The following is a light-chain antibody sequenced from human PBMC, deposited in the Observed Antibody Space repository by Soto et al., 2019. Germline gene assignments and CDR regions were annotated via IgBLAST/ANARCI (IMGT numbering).Light chain of an antibody. CDR1: QSVSSNY. Sequence: EIVLTQSPGTLSLSPGERATLSCRASQSVSSNYLAWSQQKPGQAPRLLIYGASSRATGIPDRFSGSGSGTDFTLTISRLEPEDFAVYYCQQYGSSPVTFGQGTKVDIK. CDR3: QQYGSSPVT. CDR2: GAS. V-gene: IGKV3-20*01. J-gene: IGKJ1*01.